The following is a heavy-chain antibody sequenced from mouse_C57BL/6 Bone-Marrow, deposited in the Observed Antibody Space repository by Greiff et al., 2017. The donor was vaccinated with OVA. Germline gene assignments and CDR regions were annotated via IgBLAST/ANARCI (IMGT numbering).Heavy chain of an antibody. V-gene: IGHV1-55*01. CDR2: IYPGSGST. J-gene: IGHJ2*01. CDR3: ARCYYGSSYDDY. D-gene: IGHD1-1*01. CDR1: GYTFTSYW. Sequence: VQLQQPGAELVKPGASVKMSCKASGYTFTSYWITWVKQRPGQGLEWIGDIYPGSGSTNYNEKFKSKATLTVDTSSSTAYMQLSSLTSEDTAVYYSARCYYGSSYDDYWGQGTTLTVAS.